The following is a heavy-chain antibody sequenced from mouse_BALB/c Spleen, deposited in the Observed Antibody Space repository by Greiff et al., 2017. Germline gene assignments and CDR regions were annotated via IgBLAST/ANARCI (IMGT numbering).Heavy chain of an antibody. CDR2: ILPGSGST. J-gene: IGHJ2*01. Sequence: VQLQQSGAELMKPGASVKISCKATGYTFSSYWIEWVKQRPGHGLEWIGEILPGSGSTNYNEKFKGKATFTADTSSNTAYMQLSSLTSEDSAVYYCARYSTMITTDYFDYWGQGTTLTVSS. V-gene: IGHV1-9*01. CDR1: GYTFSSYW. D-gene: IGHD2-4*01. CDR3: ARYSTMITTDYFDY.